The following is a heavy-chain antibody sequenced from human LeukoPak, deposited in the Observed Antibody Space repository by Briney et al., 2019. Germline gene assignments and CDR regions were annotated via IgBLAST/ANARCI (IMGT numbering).Heavy chain of an antibody. Sequence: GASVKVSCKASGYTFTGYYIHWVRQAPGQGLEWMGWINPNSGGTNYAQKFQGRVTMTGDTSIRTAYMELSRLRSDDTAVYYCARDREYWLVQFYFAYWGQGTLVTVSS. CDR3: ARDREYWLVQFYFAY. J-gene: IGHJ4*02. D-gene: IGHD2/OR15-2a*01. V-gene: IGHV1-2*02. CDR1: GYTFTGYY. CDR2: INPNSGGT.